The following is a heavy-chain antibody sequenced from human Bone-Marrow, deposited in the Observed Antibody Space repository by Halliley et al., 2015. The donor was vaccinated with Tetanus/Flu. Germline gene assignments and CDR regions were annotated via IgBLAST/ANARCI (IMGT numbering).Heavy chain of an antibody. V-gene: IGHV5-51*01. J-gene: IGHJ3*02. D-gene: IGHD6-19*01. Sequence: MGLMDAGASASRYSPSSQGQVTVTADTSINTAYLQWSSRRASDTAMYYCARQRAHSSGHDAFDIWGQGTMVTVSS. CDR3: ARQRAHSSGHDAFDI. CDR2: MDAGASAS.